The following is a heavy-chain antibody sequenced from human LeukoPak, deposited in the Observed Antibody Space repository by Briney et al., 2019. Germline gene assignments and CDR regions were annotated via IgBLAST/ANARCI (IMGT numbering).Heavy chain of an antibody. CDR1: GFTFSNAW. V-gene: IGHV3-15*01. Sequence: GGSLRLSCAASGFTFSNAWMSWVRQAPGKGLEWVGRIKSKTDGGTTDYAAPVKGRFTISRDDSKNTLYLQTNSLKTEDTAVYYCTTDSRPGDYDAFDIWGQGTMVTVSS. D-gene: IGHD4-17*01. CDR3: TTDSRPGDYDAFDI. J-gene: IGHJ3*02. CDR2: IKSKTDGGTT.